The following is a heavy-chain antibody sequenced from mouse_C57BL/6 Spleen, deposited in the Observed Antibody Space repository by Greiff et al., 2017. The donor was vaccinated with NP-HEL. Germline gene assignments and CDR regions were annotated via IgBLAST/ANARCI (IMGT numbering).Heavy chain of an antibody. CDR2: ISNKANGYTT. CDR3: ARHIGTAVPFGH. D-gene: IGHD1-2*01. V-gene: IGHV7-3*01. CDR1: GFTFTDYY. J-gene: IGHJ3*01. Sequence: EVKLVESGGGLVQPGGSLNLSCAASGFTFTDYYMCWVRQPPEKTLEWLGFISNKANGYTTAYSASVKGRFTISRDNSQSILYLKMNALRAEDSANYYGARHIGTAVPFGHWGQGTPVTVSA.